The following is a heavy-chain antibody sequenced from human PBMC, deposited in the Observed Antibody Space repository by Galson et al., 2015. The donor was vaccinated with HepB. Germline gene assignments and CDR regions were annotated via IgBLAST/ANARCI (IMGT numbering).Heavy chain of an antibody. Sequence: SVKVSCKASGYTFTSYGISWVRQAPGQGLEWMGWISAYNGNTNYAQKLQGRVTMTTDTSTSTAYMELRSLRSDDTAVYYCARDAAAPSYYYYGMDVWGQGTTVTVS. CDR1: GYTFTSYG. CDR2: ISAYNGNT. V-gene: IGHV1-18*01. D-gene: IGHD6-13*01. CDR3: ARDAAAPSYYYYGMDV. J-gene: IGHJ6*02.